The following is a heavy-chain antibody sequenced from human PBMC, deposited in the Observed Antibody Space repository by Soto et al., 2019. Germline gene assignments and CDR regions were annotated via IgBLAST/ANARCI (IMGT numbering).Heavy chain of an antibody. CDR2: IYHSGST. J-gene: IGHJ5*02. D-gene: IGHD2-15*01. Sequence: QVQLQESGPGLVKPSGTLSLTCAVSSGSISSSNWWSWVRQPPGKGLEWIGEIYHSGSTNYNPSLKSRVTISVDKSKNQCSLKLSSVTAADTAVYYCARECLDCSGGSCAVWFDPWGQGTLVTVSS. CDR1: SGSISSSNW. CDR3: ARECLDCSGGSCAVWFDP. V-gene: IGHV4-4*02.